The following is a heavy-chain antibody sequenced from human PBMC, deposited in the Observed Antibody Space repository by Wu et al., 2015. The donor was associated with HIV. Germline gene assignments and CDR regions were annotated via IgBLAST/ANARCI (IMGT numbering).Heavy chain of an antibody. CDR3: ARGGDLQLWTTRMDY. CDR1: GYTFTSYY. D-gene: IGHD5-18*01. V-gene: IGHV1-46*01. Sequence: QVQLVQSGAEVKKPGASVKVSCKASGYTFTSYYIHWVRQAPGQGLEWMGIINPSGGSTTYAQNFQGRVTMTRDTSTSTLYMEVSTLRSEDTAVYYCARGGDLQLWTTRMDYWGQGTLVTVSS. CDR2: INPSGGST. J-gene: IGHJ4*02.